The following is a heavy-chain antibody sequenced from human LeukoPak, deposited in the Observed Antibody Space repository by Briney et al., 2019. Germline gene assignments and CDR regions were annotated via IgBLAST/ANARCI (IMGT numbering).Heavy chain of an antibody. J-gene: IGHJ4*02. Sequence: PGGSLRPAWAASGFTFSSYDMHWVRQATGKGLEGVAAIGTAGDTYYPGSVKGRFTISRENAKNSLYLQMNSLRAGDTAVYYCARGRGYGGTYYFDYWGQGTLVTVSS. CDR2: IGTAGDT. V-gene: IGHV3-13*01. CDR1: GFTFSSYD. CDR3: ARGRGYGGTYYFDY. D-gene: IGHD4-23*01.